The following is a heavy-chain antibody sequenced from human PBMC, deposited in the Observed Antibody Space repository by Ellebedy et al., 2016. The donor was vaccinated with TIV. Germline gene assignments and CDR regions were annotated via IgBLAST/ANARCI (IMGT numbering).Heavy chain of an antibody. Sequence: SETLSLTCAVYGGSFSGYYWSWIRQPPGKGLEWIGEINHSGSTNYNPSLKSRVTISVDTSKNQFSLKLSSVTAADTAVYYCAREGVGASRHAFDIWGQGTMVTVSS. D-gene: IGHD1-26*01. CDR1: GGSFSGYY. V-gene: IGHV4-34*01. J-gene: IGHJ3*02. CDR2: INHSGST. CDR3: AREGVGASRHAFDI.